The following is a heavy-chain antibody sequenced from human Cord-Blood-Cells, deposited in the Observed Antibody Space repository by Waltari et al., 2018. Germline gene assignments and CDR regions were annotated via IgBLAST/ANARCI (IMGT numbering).Heavy chain of an antibody. CDR2: IYYSGST. V-gene: IGHV4-39*01. D-gene: IGHD6-13*01. Sequence: QLQLQESGPGLVKPSETLSLTCTVSGGSISSSSYYWGWIRQPPGKGLEWIGSIYYSGSTYYNPSLKSRVTISVDTSKNQFSLKLSSVTAADTAVYYCARRRDSSSWYFDYWGQGTLVTVSS. J-gene: IGHJ4*02. CDR3: ARRRDSSSWYFDY. CDR1: GGSISSSSYY.